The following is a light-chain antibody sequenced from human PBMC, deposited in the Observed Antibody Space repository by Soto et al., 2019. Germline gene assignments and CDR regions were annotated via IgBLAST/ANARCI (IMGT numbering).Light chain of an antibody. CDR1: SSNIGSNS. V-gene: IGLV1-44*01. CDR2: SDN. J-gene: IGLJ3*02. Sequence: QSVLTQPPSASGTPGQRVTISCSGSSSNIGSNSVNWHHQVAGTAPKLLIHSDNQRPSGVPDRFSGSKSGTSASLAISGLQSGDEADYYCATWDDTLNGRVFGGGTKVTVL. CDR3: ATWDDTLNGRV.